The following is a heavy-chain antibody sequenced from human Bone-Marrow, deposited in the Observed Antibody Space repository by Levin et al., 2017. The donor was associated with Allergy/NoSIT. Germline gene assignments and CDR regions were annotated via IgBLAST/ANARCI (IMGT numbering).Heavy chain of an antibody. D-gene: IGHD3-3*01. CDR1: GFTFSSYA. V-gene: IGHV3-23*01. CDR3: SPTYDFWSGYPYGMDV. J-gene: IGHJ6*02. Sequence: GGSLRLSCAASGFTFSSYAMSWVRQAPGKGLEWVSGISGSGGSTYYADSVKGRFTISRDNSTNTLYLQMNSLRAADTAVYYWSPTYDFWSGYPYGMDVWGQGTTVTVSS. CDR2: ISGSGGST.